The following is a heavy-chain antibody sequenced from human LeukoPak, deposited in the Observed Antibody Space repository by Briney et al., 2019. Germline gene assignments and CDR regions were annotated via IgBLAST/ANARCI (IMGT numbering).Heavy chain of an antibody. Sequence: PGGSLRLSCTASGFTFSTYSLNWVRQAPGKGPEWVSSISSSSSYIYYADSVKGRFTISRDNAKNSLYLQMNSLRAEDTAVYFCARGRYFDWLSPDGFDIWGQGTMVTVSS. V-gene: IGHV3-21*01. CDR3: ARGRYFDWLSPDGFDI. J-gene: IGHJ3*02. D-gene: IGHD3-9*01. CDR1: GFTFSTYS. CDR2: ISSSSSYI.